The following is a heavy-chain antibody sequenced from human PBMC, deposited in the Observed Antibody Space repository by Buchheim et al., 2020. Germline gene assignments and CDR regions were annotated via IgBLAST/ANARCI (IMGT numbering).Heavy chain of an antibody. CDR1: GFTFSSYS. D-gene: IGHD2-21*02. V-gene: IGHV3-48*02. CDR3: ARDFPMVVTANGGMDD. Sequence: EVQLVESGGGLVQPGGSLRLSCAASGFTFSSYSMNWVRQAPGKGLEWVSYISSSSRTIYYADSVKGRFTISRDNAKNPLYLQMNSLRDEDTTVYYCARDFPMVVTANGGMDDWGQGTT. J-gene: IGHJ6*02. CDR2: ISSSSRTI.